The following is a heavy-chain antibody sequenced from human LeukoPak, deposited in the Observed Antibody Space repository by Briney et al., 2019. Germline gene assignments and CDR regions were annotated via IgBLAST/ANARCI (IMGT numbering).Heavy chain of an antibody. V-gene: IGHV3-74*01. CDR2: INSDESST. CDR1: GFTFSDSW. CDR3: ARHTRPGYSGYENAFDI. D-gene: IGHD5-12*01. J-gene: IGHJ3*02. Sequence: GGSLRLSCAASGFTFSDSWMYWVRQAPGKGLVWVSRINSDESSTSYADSVQGRFTISRDNAKNTLYLQMNSLRAEDTAVYYCARHTRPGYSGYENAFDIWGQGTMVTVSS.